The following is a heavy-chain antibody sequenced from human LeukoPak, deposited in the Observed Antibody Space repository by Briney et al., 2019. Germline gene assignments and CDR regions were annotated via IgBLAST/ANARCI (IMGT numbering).Heavy chain of an antibody. V-gene: IGHV4-34*01. J-gene: IGHJ4*02. D-gene: IGHD6-19*01. CDR1: GGSFSGYY. Sequence: SETLSLTCAVYGGSFSGYYWSWIRQPPGKGLEWIGEINHSGSTNYNPSLESRVTISVDTSKNQFSLKLSSVTAADTTVYYCARAMYSSGRYSFWGFSYFDYWGQGTLVTVSS. CDR2: INHSGST. CDR3: ARAMYSSGRYSFWGFSYFDY.